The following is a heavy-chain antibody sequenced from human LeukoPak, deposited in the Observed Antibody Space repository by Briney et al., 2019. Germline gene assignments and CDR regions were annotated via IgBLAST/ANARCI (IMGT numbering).Heavy chain of an antibody. CDR3: ARDSGLRSVSDI. D-gene: IGHD5-12*01. Sequence: GGSLRLSCAASGFTFSCYSMNWVRQAPGKGLEWVSVIYSGGSTYYADSVKGRFTISRDNSKNTLYLQMSSLRAEDKAVYYCARDSGLRSVSDIWGQGTMVTVSS. J-gene: IGHJ3*02. V-gene: IGHV3-66*01. CDR1: GFTFSCYS. CDR2: IYSGGST.